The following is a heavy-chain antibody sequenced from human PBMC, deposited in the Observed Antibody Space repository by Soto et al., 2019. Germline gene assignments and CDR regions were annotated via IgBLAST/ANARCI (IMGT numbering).Heavy chain of an antibody. J-gene: IGHJ4*02. D-gene: IGHD4-17*01. Sequence: VGSLRLSCAASGFTFSSYAMNCVRQAPGKGLEWVSVISGSGDSTYYADSVEGRFTISRDNSKNTVYLQMNSLRLEDTAVYYCARGPSYSDSYFDYWGQGTLVTVSS. CDR1: GFTFSSYA. V-gene: IGHV3-23*01. CDR2: ISGSGDST. CDR3: ARGPSYSDSYFDY.